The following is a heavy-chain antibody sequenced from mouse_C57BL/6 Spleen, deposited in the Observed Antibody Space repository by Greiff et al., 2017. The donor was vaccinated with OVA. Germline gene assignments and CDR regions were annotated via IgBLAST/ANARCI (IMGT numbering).Heavy chain of an antibody. CDR3: TRYDYDLYYAMDY. J-gene: IGHJ4*01. CDR1: GYTFTSYW. CDR2: IYPGNSDT. D-gene: IGHD2-4*01. V-gene: IGHV1-5*01. Sequence: VQLQQSGTVLARPGASVKMSCKTSGYTFTSYWMHWVKQRPGQGLEWIGAIYPGNSDTSYNQKFKGKAKLTAVTSASTAYMELSSLTNEDSAVYYCTRYDYDLYYAMDYWGQGTSVTVSS.